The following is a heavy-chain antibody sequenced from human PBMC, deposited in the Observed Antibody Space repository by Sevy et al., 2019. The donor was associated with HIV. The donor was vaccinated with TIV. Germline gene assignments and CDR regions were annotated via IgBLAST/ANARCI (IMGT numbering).Heavy chain of an antibody. J-gene: IGHJ4*02. CDR2: IYSGGST. CDR1: GFTVSSNY. Sequence: GGSLRLSCAASGFTVSSNYMSWVRQAPGKGLEWVSVIYSGGSTYYADSVKGRFTISRDNSKNTLYLQMNSLRAEDTAVYYCANIVEMASSLADYWGQGTLVTVSS. CDR3: ANIVEMASSLADY. V-gene: IGHV3-53*01. D-gene: IGHD3-16*02.